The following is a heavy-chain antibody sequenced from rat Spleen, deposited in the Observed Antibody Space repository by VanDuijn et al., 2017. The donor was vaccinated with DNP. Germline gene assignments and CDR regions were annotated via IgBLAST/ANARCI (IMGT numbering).Heavy chain of an antibody. J-gene: IGHJ1*01. CDR3: TTGYFDF. Sequence: EVQLVESGGGLVQPGRSLKLSCAASGFTFSNYGMAWVRQAPTKGLEWVASITNSGGSTYYRDSVKGRFSISRDNAKSTLYLQMDSLRSEDTATYYCTTGYFDFWGPGTMVTVSS. CDR2: ITNSGGST. V-gene: IGHV5-27*01. CDR1: GFTFSNYG.